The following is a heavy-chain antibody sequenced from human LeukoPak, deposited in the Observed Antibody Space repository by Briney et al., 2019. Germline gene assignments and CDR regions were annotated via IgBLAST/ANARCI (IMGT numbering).Heavy chain of an antibody. J-gene: IGHJ5*02. CDR3: AKALRYFDWLPINWFDP. CDR1: GFTFSSYA. D-gene: IGHD3-9*01. CDR2: ISGSGGST. V-gene: IGHV3-23*01. Sequence: PGGSLRLSCAASGFTFSSYAMSWVRQAPGKGLEWVSAISGSGGSTHYADSVKGRFTISRDNSKNTLYLQMNSLRAEDTAVYYCAKALRYFDWLPINWFDPWGQGTLVTVSS.